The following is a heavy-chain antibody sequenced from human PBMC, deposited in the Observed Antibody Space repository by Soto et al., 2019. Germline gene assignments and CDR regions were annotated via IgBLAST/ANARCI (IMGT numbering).Heavy chain of an antibody. D-gene: IGHD6-19*01. CDR1: GDSISSGSY. CDR3: ARVHVMVVAGSTCDY. Sequence: SETLSLTCTVSGDSISSGSYWGWIRQPPGEGPEWIASIYHGGTTFYNPSLKSRISISVDTSKNQFSLRPTSVTAADTATYYCARVHVMVVAGSTCDYRGPGTLVTVSS. V-gene: IGHV4-38-2*02. J-gene: IGHJ4*03. CDR2: IYHGGTT.